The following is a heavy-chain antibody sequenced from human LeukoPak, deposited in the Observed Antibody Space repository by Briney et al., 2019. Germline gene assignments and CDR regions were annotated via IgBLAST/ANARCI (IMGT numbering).Heavy chain of an antibody. D-gene: IGHD6-19*01. Sequence: PWETLSLTCTASGGSISSGSYYWSWIRQPAGKELEWIGRIYTSGSTNYNPSLKSRVTISVNTSKNQFSLKLSSEAAADTAVSYDPSVWGELGAFDYWGQGTRVTVSS. CDR1: GGSISSGSYY. CDR2: IYTSGST. V-gene: IGHV4-61*02. J-gene: IGHJ4*02. CDR3: PSVWGELGAFDY.